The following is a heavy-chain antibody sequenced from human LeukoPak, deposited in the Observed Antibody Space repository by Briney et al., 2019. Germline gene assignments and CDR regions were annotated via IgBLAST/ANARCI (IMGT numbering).Heavy chain of an antibody. CDR1: GFTFSSYA. CDR3: ATDSGYSYGSDY. D-gene: IGHD5-18*01. Sequence: GRSPRLSCAASGFTFSSYAMHWVRQAPGKGLEWVAVISYDGSNKYYADSVKGRFTISRDNSKNTLYLQMNSLRAEDTAVYYCATDSGYSYGSDYWGQGTLVTVSS. V-gene: IGHV3-30*04. CDR2: ISYDGSNK. J-gene: IGHJ4*02.